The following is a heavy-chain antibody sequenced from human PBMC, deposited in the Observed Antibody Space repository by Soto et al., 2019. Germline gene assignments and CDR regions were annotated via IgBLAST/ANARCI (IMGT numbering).Heavy chain of an antibody. V-gene: IGHV3-30-3*01. Sequence: GGSLRLSCAASGFTFSSYAMHWVRPAPAKGLEWVAVISYDGSNKYYADSVKGRFTISRDNSKNTLYLQMNSLRAEDTAVYYCARDSYYDSSGYYYVEYYYYGMDVWGQGTTVTVSS. CDR3: ARDSYYDSSGYYYVEYYYYGMDV. CDR1: GFTFSSYA. J-gene: IGHJ6*02. D-gene: IGHD3-22*01. CDR2: ISYDGSNK.